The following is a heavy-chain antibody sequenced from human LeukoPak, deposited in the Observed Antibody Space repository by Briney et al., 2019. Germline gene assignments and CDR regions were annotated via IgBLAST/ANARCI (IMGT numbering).Heavy chain of an antibody. J-gene: IGHJ4*02. CDR1: GFSFSDHY. CDR2: MSSSDNPI. CDR3: ARDRVGSSTSCYDY. V-gene: IGHV3-11*01. D-gene: IGHD2-2*01. Sequence: PGGSLRLSCAASGFSFSDHYMSWIRQAPGKGLEWVSYMSSSDNPIYYADSVKGRFTISRDNAKNSLYLQMNNLRAEDTAVYCCARDRVGSSTSCYDYWGQGTLVTVSS.